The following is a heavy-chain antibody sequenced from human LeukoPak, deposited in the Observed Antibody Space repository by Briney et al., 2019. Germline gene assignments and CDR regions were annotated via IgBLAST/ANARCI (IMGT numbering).Heavy chain of an antibody. V-gene: IGHV5-51*01. D-gene: IGHD3-10*01. Sequence: GESLKISCNGSGYSFTSYWIGWVRQMPGKGLEWMGIIYPGDSDTRYSPSFQGQVTISADKSISTAYLQWSSLKASDTAMYYCARQLGSMVRGVINHDAFDIWGQGTMVTVSS. CDR3: ARQLGSMVRGVINHDAFDI. CDR2: IYPGDSDT. J-gene: IGHJ3*02. CDR1: GYSFTSYW.